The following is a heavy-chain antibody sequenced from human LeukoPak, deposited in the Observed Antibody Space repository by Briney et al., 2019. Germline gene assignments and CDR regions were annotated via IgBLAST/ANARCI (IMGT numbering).Heavy chain of an antibody. CDR1: GYTFTGYY. V-gene: IGHV1-2*02. CDR3: ARNGEIFGVVIRYYYMDV. J-gene: IGHJ6*03. CDR2: INPNSGGT. Sequence: ASVKASCKASGYTFTGYYMHWVRQAPGQGLEWMGWINPNSGGTNYAQKFQGRVTMTRDTSISTAYMELSRLRSDDTAVYYCARNGEIFGVVIRYYYMDVWGKGTTVTVSS. D-gene: IGHD3-3*01.